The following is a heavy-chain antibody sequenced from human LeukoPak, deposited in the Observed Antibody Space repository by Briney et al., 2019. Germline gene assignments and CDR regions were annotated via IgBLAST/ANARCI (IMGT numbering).Heavy chain of an antibody. Sequence: GGSLRLSCAASGFTFSSYAMSWVRQAPGKGLEWVSAMSGSGGSTYYADSVKGRFTISRDNSKNTLYLQMNSLRAEDTAVYYCAKLQQLARGVFDYWGQGTLATVSS. CDR3: AKLQQLARGVFDY. J-gene: IGHJ4*02. CDR1: GFTFSSYA. V-gene: IGHV3-23*01. D-gene: IGHD6-13*01. CDR2: MSGSGGST.